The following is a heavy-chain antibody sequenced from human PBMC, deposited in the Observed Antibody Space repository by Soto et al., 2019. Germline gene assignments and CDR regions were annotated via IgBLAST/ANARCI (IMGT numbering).Heavy chain of an antibody. J-gene: IGHJ4*02. CDR2: IRSKANSYAT. CDR3: TRRVGGGDNYYFDY. Sequence: GGSLRLSCAASGFTFSGSAMHRVRQASGKGLEWVGRIRSKANSYATAYAASVKGRFTISRDDSKNTAYLQMNSLKTEDTAVYYCTRRVGGGDNYYFDYWGQGTLVTVSS. CDR1: GFTFSGSA. D-gene: IGHD2-21*02. V-gene: IGHV3-73*01.